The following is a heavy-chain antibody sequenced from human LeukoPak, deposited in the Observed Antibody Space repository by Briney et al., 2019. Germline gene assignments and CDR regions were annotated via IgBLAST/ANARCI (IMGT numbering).Heavy chain of an antibody. CDR3: AKAAPSGYYYYYMDV. CDR2: ISGSGGST. CDR1: GFTFSSYA. D-gene: IGHD3-10*01. J-gene: IGHJ6*03. Sequence: GGSLRLSCAASGFTFSSYAMSWVRQAPGKGLEWVSAISGSGGSTYSDSVKGRFTISRDNSKNTLYLQMNSLRAEDTAVYYCAKAAPSGYYYYYMDVWGKGTTVTVSS. V-gene: IGHV3-23*01.